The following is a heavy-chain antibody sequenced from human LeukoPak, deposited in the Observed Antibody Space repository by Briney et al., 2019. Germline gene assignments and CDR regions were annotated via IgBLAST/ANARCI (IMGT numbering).Heavy chain of an antibody. CDR3: ARVRDRSSYFYDLDY. Sequence: PSETLSLTCTVSGGSISSYYWSWIRQPPGKGPEWIGCIHYSGSTNYNPSLKSRVTISVDTSKNQFSLKLSSVTAADTAVYYCARVRDRSSYFYDLDYWGQGTLVTVSS. CDR1: GGSISSYY. CDR2: IHYSGST. D-gene: IGHD3-22*01. V-gene: IGHV4-59*01. J-gene: IGHJ4*02.